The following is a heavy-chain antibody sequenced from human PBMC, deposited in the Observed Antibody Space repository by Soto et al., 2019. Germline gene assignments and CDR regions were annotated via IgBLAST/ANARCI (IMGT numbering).Heavy chain of an antibody. D-gene: IGHD6-19*01. V-gene: IGHV4-59*01. CDR1: GGSISSYY. J-gene: IGHJ3*02. CDR3: ARQQWLVLNAFDI. Sequence: QVQLQESGPGLVKPSETLSLTCTVTGGSISSYYWSWIRQPPGKGLEWIGYIYYSGSTNYNPSLKSRVTISVDTSKNQFSLKLSSVTAADTAVYYCARQQWLVLNAFDIWGQGTMVTVSS. CDR2: IYYSGST.